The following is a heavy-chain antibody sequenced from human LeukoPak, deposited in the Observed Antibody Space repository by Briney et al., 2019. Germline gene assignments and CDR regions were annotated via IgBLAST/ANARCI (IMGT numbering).Heavy chain of an antibody. Sequence: GGSLRLSCAASGFTVSSNYMSWVRQAPGKGLEWVSVIYSGGSTYYADSVKGRFTISRDNSKNTLYLQMNSLRVEDTAVYYCARRGNYGDYYYYYYMDVWGKGTTVTISS. CDR3: ARRGNYGDYYYYYYMDV. CDR1: GFTVSSNY. D-gene: IGHD4-17*01. CDR2: IYSGGST. J-gene: IGHJ6*03. V-gene: IGHV3-53*01.